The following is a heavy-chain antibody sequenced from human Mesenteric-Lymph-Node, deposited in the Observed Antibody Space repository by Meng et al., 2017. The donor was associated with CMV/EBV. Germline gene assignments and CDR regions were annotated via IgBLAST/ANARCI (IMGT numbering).Heavy chain of an antibody. V-gene: IGHV3-21*01. D-gene: IGHD4-17*01. CDR3: AKDPAHYGDYGAYYFDY. J-gene: IGHJ4*02. CDR1: GFTFSSYI. Sequence: GESLKISCAASGFTFSSYIMNWVRQAPGKGLEWVSSISSSSSHINYADSVKGRFTISRDTSKDTLYLHMNDLRPEDTAVYYCAKDPAHYGDYGAYYFDYWGQGTLVTVSS. CDR2: ISSSSSHI.